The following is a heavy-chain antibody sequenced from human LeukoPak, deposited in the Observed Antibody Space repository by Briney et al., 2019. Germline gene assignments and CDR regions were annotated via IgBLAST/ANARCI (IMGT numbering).Heavy chain of an antibody. CDR2: MNPNSGHT. D-gene: IGHD1-26*01. Sequence: ASVKVSCKASGYTFSNYDISWVRQASGQGLEWMGWMNPNSGHTGYAQKFQGRVTMTRTTSISTAYMDLTSLTSEDSAGYYCARSIVGVRKRNDYWGQGTLVTVSS. CDR1: GYTFSNYD. V-gene: IGHV1-8*01. J-gene: IGHJ4*02. CDR3: ARSIVGVRKRNDY.